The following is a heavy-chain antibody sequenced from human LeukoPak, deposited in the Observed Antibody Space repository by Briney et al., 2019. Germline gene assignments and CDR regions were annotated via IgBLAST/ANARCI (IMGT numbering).Heavy chain of an antibody. D-gene: IGHD3-3*01. J-gene: IGHJ4*02. CDR2: IKHDGSEK. CDR3: ATDRGWRTSGYYLYYFEY. Sequence: GGSLRLSCTASGFIFTNYFMSWVRQAPGKGLEWVASIKHDGSEKYYVDSVRGRFTISRDNTMNSLYLQMSSLRAEDTAVYYCATDRGWRTSGYYLYYFEYWGQGTLVTYSS. V-gene: IGHV3-7*01. CDR1: GFIFTNYF.